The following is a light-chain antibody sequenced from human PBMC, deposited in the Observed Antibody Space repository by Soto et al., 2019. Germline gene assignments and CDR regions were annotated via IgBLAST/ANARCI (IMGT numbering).Light chain of an antibody. V-gene: IGKV3-11*01. CDR3: QQYHNWPPQYT. J-gene: IGKJ2*01. CDR2: DAS. Sequence: EIVLTQSPATLSLSPGERATLSCRASQSVSNYLAWYQQKPGQAPRLLIYDASNRASGIPARFSGSGSGTDFTLTISSLEPEDFATYYCQQYHNWPPQYTFGQGTKLQIK. CDR1: QSVSNY.